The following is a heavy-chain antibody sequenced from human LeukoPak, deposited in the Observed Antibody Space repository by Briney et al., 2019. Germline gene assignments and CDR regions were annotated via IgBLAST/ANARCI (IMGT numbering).Heavy chain of an antibody. V-gene: IGHV1-69*01. Sequence: SVKVSCKASGGTFSSYDISWVLQAPGQGLEWMGGIIPIFGTANYAQKFQGRVTITADESTSTAYMELSSLRSEDTAVYYCARSDTGDTAMAYFDYWGQGTLVTVSS. CDR1: GGTFSSYD. CDR3: ARSDTGDTAMAYFDY. CDR2: IIPIFGTA. D-gene: IGHD5-18*01. J-gene: IGHJ4*02.